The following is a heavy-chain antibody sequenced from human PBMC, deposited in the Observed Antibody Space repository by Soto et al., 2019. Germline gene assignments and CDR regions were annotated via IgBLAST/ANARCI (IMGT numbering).Heavy chain of an antibody. D-gene: IGHD3-3*01. V-gene: IGHV3-72*01. Sequence: PGGSLRLSCATSGITFSDHDIDWVRQAPGKELEWLGRSRSRTDNYASEYAASVKGRFKFLRDDSKSSLYLQMNSLKTEDTAVYYCTTDPLDFWSGYQINYWGQGTLVTVSS. CDR2: SRSRTDNYAS. CDR1: GITFSDHD. CDR3: TTDPLDFWSGYQINY. J-gene: IGHJ4*02.